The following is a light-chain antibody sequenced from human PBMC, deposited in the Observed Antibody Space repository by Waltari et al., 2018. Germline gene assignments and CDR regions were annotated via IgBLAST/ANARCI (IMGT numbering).Light chain of an antibody. CDR2: GAS. V-gene: IGKV3-15*01. J-gene: IGKJ1*01. CDR1: QSVTSN. CDR3: QQYNNWPPA. Sequence: EIVMTQSPATLSVSPGERATLSCRASQSVTSNLAWYQQKPGQAPRLLIYGASTRATGIPARFSGSGSGTEFSLTISSMQSEDFAVYCCQQYNNWPPAFGQGP.